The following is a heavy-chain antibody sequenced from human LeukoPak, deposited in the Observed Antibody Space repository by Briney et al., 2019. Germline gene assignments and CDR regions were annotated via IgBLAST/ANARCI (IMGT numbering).Heavy chain of an antibody. D-gene: IGHD3-22*01. CDR2: IKHDGSST. V-gene: IGHV3-74*01. CDR1: GFTLSSYW. CDR3: VSGLDYHDSKTFEF. J-gene: IGHJ4*02. Sequence: PGGSLRLSCATSGFTLSSYWMHWVRRAPGKGLVWVSRIKHDGSSTNYADSVEGRFTLSRDNDKKTLYLQMNNLRPEDTAVYYCVSGLDYHDSKTFEFWGQGTLVTVSS.